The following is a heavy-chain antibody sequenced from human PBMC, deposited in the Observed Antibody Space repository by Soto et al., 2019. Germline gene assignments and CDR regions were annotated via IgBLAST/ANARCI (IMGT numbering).Heavy chain of an antibody. V-gene: IGHV1-2*04. CDR3: ARIVYDSRGGYFDY. J-gene: IGHJ4*02. CDR2: INPNSGGT. D-gene: IGHD3-3*01. Sequence: GASVKVSCKASGYTFTGYYMHWVRQAPGQGLEWMGWINPNSGGTNYAQKFQGWVTMTRDTSISTAYMELSRLRSDDTAVYYCARIVYDSRGGYFDYWGQGTLVTVSS. CDR1: GYTFTGYY.